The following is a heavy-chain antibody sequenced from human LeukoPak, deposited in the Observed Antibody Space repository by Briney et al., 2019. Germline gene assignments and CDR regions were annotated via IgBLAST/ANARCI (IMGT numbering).Heavy chain of an antibody. J-gene: IGHJ4*02. Sequence: GGSLRLSCTASGFTFGDYGMTWVRQAPGMGLEWVGFIRTKVYDGATEYAASVKGRFTIPRDDSKSIAYLQMNSLKTEDTAVYYCTRGRLWLDYWGQGTLVTVSS. CDR2: IRTKVYDGAT. CDR1: GFTFGDYG. D-gene: IGHD5-18*01. V-gene: IGHV3-49*04. CDR3: TRGRLWLDY.